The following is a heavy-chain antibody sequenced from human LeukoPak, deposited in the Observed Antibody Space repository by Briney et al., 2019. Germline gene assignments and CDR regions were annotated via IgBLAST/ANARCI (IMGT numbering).Heavy chain of an antibody. CDR1: GFTVSSNY. CDR2: IYSGGST. D-gene: IGHD4-17*01. V-gene: IGHV3-66*02. J-gene: IGHJ4*02. CDR3: AKGHYWAPGDYFDY. Sequence: GGSLRLSCAASGFTVSSNYMSWVRQAPGKGLEWVSIIYSGGSTYYADSVKGRFTISRDNSKNTLYLQMNSLRAEDTAVYYCAKGHYWAPGDYFDYWGQGTLVTVSS.